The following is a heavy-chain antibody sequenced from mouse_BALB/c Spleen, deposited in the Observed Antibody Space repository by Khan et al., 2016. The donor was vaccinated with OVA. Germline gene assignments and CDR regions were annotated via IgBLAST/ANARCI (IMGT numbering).Heavy chain of an antibody. CDR1: GYIFTDFS. CDR3: ARWSGNYRFAY. CDR2: ISTYYGDS. V-gene: IGHV1S137*01. J-gene: IGHJ3*01. Sequence: QVQLKESGAELVRPGVSVKISCKGSGYIFTDFSMHWVKRSHAKSLEWIGVISTYYGDSIYNQNFKDKATLTVEKSSSTAYMELARLTSEESAIYYCARWSGNYRFAYWGQGTLLTVSA. D-gene: IGHD2-1*01.